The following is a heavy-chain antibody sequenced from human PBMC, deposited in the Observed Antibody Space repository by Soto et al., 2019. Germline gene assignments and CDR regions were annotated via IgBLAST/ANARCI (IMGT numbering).Heavy chain of an antibody. Sequence: QGQLVESGGGVVQPGRSLRLSCAASGFTFSSYAMHWVRQTPDKGLEWVAFLSYDGSHNYYADSVKGRFTISRDNSKNTLYLQMNSLRVEDTAVYYCAKDRSTIFGVVTYYFDYWGQGTLVTVSS. D-gene: IGHD3-3*01. J-gene: IGHJ4*02. V-gene: IGHV3-30*18. CDR1: GFTFSSYA. CDR3: AKDRSTIFGVVTYYFDY. CDR2: LSYDGSHN.